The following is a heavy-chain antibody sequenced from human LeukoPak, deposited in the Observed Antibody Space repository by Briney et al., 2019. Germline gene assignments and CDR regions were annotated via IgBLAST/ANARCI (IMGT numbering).Heavy chain of an antibody. CDR3: VRFPDYVWGSYRYSDFDY. D-gene: IGHD3-16*02. J-gene: IGHJ4*02. CDR2: ISAYNGNT. Sequence: ASVKVSCKASGYTFTSYGISWVRQAPGQGLEWMGWISAYNGNTNYAQKLQGRVTMTTDTSTSTAYMELRSLRSDDTAVYYCVRFPDYVWGSYRYSDFDYWGQGTLVTVSS. CDR1: GYTFTSYG. V-gene: IGHV1-18*01.